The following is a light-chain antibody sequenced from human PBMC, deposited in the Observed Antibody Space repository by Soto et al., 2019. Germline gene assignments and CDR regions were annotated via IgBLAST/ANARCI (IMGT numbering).Light chain of an antibody. Sequence: QSVLTQPPSVSGAPGQRVTISCTGSSSNIGAGYDIQWYQQLPGAAPKLLIFGNSNRPSGVPDRFSGSRSGTSSSLAITGRLAEDEADYFCQSYGISMSVSVIFGGGTKLTVL. CDR1: SSNIGAGYD. V-gene: IGLV1-40*01. CDR3: QSYGISMSVSVI. J-gene: IGLJ2*01. CDR2: GNS.